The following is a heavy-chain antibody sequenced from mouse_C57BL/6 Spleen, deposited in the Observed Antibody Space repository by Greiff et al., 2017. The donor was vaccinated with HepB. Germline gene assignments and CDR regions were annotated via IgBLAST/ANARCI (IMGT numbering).Heavy chain of an antibody. D-gene: IGHD2-4*01. J-gene: IGHJ4*01. CDR3: ARGRYDYDEGAMDY. Sequence: EVQLQESGGGLVKPGGSLKLSCAASGFTFSDYGMHWVRQAPEKGLEWVAYISSGSSTIYYADTVKGRFTISRDNAKNTLFLQMTSLRSEDTAMYYCARGRYDYDEGAMDYWGQGTSVTVSS. CDR1: GFTFSDYG. V-gene: IGHV5-17*01. CDR2: ISSGSSTI.